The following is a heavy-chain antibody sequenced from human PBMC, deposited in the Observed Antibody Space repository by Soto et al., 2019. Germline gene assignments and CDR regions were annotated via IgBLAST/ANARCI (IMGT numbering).Heavy chain of an antibody. J-gene: IGHJ4*02. CDR2: IKSKTDGGTT. Sequence: GGSLRLSCAASGFTFSNAWMNWVRQAPGKGLEWVGRIKSKTDGGTTDYAAPVKGRFTISRDDSKNTLYPQMNSLKTEDTAVYYCTTDVEEPLKAVAFDYWGQGTLVTVSS. CDR1: GFTFSNAW. V-gene: IGHV3-15*07. CDR3: TTDVEEPLKAVAFDY. D-gene: IGHD6-19*01.